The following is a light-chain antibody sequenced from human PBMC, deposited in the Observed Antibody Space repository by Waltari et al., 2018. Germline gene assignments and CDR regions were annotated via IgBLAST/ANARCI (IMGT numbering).Light chain of an antibody. CDR3: CSFASSRAWV. Sequence: QPASVSGSPGQSITISCSGTTNYVGKYDLVSWYQQVPGRVPKLILYENTRRPSAISHRFFGSKAGNTASLTISGLQPEDEADYYCCSFASSRAWVFGGRTRLTV. V-gene: IGLV2-23*01. CDR1: TNYVGKYDL. CDR2: ENT. J-gene: IGLJ3*02.